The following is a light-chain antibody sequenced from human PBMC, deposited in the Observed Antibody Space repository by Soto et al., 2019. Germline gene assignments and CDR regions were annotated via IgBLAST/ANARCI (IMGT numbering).Light chain of an antibody. J-gene: IGKJ1*01. CDR3: QQYGSSGT. CDR2: GAS. Sequence: EIVLTQSPGPLSLSPGERATLSCRASQSLSSIYLAWYQQKPGQAPRLLIYGASSRATGIPDRFSGSGSGTDFTLTISRLEPEDFAVYYCQQYGSSGTLGQGTKVDIK. CDR1: QSLSSIY. V-gene: IGKV3-20*01.